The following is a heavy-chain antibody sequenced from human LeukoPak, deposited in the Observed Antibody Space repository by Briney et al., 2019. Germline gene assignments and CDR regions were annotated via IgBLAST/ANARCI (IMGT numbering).Heavy chain of an antibody. CDR2: ISSSSSYI. CDR1: GFTFSSYS. D-gene: IGHD4-17*01. Sequence: GGSLRLSCAASGFTFSSYSMNWVRQAPGKGLEWVSSISSSSSYIYYADSVKGRFTISRDNAKNSLYLQMNSLRAEDAAVYYCARDRDYLANFDYWGQGTLVTVSS. J-gene: IGHJ4*02. V-gene: IGHV3-21*01. CDR3: ARDRDYLANFDY.